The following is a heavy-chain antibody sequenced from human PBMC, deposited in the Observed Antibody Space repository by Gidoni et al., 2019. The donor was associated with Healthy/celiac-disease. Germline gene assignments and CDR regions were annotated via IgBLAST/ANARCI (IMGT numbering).Heavy chain of an antibody. CDR2: IYYSGST. V-gene: IGHV4-59*01. D-gene: IGHD6-13*01. CDR3: ARAPQDRGSWYFSYYGMDV. J-gene: IGHJ6*02. CDR1: GGSISSYY. Sequence: QVQLQESGPGLVKPSETLSLTCTVSGGSISSYYWSWIRQPPGKGLEWIGYIYYSGSTNYNPSLKSRVTISVDTSKNQFSLKLSSVTAADTAVYYCARAPQDRGSWYFSYYGMDVWGQGTTVTVSS.